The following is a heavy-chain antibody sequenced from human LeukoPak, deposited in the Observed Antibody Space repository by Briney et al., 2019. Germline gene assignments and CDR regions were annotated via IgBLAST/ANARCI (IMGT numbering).Heavy chain of an antibody. J-gene: IGHJ5*02. CDR2: IYYSGST. Sequence: SETLSLTCTVSGVSISSNSYFWGWIRQPPGKGLEWIGSIYYSGSTYYNPSLKSRVTISVDTSKNQFSLKLSSVTAADTAVYYCARSKNYYDSSGYFRPWGQGTLVTVSS. CDR3: ARSKNYYDSSGYFRP. D-gene: IGHD3-22*01. CDR1: GVSISSNSYF. V-gene: IGHV4-39*07.